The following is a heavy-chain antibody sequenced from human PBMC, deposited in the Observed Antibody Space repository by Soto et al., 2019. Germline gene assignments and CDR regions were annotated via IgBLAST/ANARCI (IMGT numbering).Heavy chain of an antibody. V-gene: IGHV3-30*18. Sequence: GGSLRLSCAASGFTFSSYGMHWVRQAPGKGLEWVAVISYDGSNKYYADSVKGRFTISRDNSKNTLYLQMNSLRAEDTAVYYCAKDFYYGSGSSVWGQGXLVTVYS. CDR3: AKDFYYGSGSSV. J-gene: IGHJ4*02. CDR1: GFTFSSYG. CDR2: ISYDGSNK. D-gene: IGHD3-10*01.